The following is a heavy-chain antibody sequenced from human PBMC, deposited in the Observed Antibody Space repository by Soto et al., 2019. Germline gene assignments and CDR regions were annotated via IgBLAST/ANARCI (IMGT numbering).Heavy chain of an antibody. J-gene: IGHJ6*02. D-gene: IGHD2-8*01. Sequence: ASVKVSCKASGYTFIAYYMHWVRQAPGQGLEWMGWINPKSGGTSTAQKFQGWVTMTRDRSISTVYMELTRLRSDDTAVYFCARGHSTDCSNGVCSFFYNHEMDVWGQGTTVTVSS. V-gene: IGHV1-2*04. CDR1: GYTFIAYY. CDR2: INPKSGGT. CDR3: ARGHSTDCSNGVCSFFYNHEMDV.